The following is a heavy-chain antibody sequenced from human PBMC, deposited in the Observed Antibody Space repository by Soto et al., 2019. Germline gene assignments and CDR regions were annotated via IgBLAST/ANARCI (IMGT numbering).Heavy chain of an antibody. D-gene: IGHD2-15*01. CDR1: GFTFSGSA. V-gene: IGHV3-73*01. CDR3: TSRRYCSGGSCFEA. CDR2: IRSKANSYAT. Sequence: EVQLVESGGGLVQPGGSLKLSCAASGFTFSGSAMHWVRQASGKGLEWVGRIRSKANSYATAYAASVKGRFTISRDDSKNTAYLQMNSLKTEDTAVYYCTSRRYCSGGSCFEAWGKGTLVTVSS. J-gene: IGHJ5*02.